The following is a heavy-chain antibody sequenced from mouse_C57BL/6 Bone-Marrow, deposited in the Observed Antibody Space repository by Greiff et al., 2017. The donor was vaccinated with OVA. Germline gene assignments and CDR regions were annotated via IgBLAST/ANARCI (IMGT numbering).Heavy chain of an antibody. CDR3: TRGYSNYYAMDY. V-gene: IGHV1-15*01. CDR2: IDPATGGT. J-gene: IGHJ4*01. CDR1: GFTFNDYE. Sequence: QVQLQQSVAELVRPGASVTLSCTASGFTFNDYEMHWVKQTPVHGLEWIGAIDPATGGTAYPQKFKGKAIITADKSSSTSYLELRSLTSEDSADYYGTRGYSNYYAMDYWGQGTSVTVSS. D-gene: IGHD2-5*01.